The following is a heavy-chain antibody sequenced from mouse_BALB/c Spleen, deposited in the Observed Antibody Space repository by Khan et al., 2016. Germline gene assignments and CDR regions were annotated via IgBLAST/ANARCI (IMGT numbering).Heavy chain of an antibody. CDR2: ISKGGGST. V-gene: IGHV5-12*02. J-gene: IGHJ4*01. CDR1: GFTFSDYY. Sequence: EVQLQESGGGLVQPGGSLKLSCATSGFTFSDYYMYWVRQTPEKRLEWVAFISKGGGSTYYPDTVKGRFTISRDNAKNTLYLQMSRLKSEDTAMYYCARQNWDYAMDYWGQGTSVTVSS. D-gene: IGHD4-1*01. CDR3: ARQNWDYAMDY.